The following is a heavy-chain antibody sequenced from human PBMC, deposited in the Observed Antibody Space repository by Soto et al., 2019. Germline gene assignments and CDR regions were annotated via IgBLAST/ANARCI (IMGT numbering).Heavy chain of an antibody. Sequence: QVQLQESGPGLVKPSQTLSLTCTFSGGSISSGGYYWSWIRQHPGKGLEWIGYIYYSGSTYYNPSLKSRVTISVDTSKNQFSLKLSSVTAADTAVYYCARYITIFGVVTTNWFDPWGQGTLVTVSS. D-gene: IGHD3-3*01. J-gene: IGHJ5*02. V-gene: IGHV4-31*03. CDR3: ARYITIFGVVTTNWFDP. CDR2: IYYSGST. CDR1: GGSISSGGYY.